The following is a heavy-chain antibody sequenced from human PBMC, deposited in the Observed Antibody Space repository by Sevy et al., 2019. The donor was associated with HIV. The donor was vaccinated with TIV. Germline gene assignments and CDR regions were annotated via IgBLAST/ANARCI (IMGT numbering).Heavy chain of an antibody. Sequence: SETLSLTCIVSDFPISSGLHWAWIRQPPGKGLEWIGRIYHSGRTDYNPSLKSRVIISVDTSKNQFSLDLSSVTAADSADYYCARDLASYTGSYYFDYWGQGTQVTVSS. J-gene: IGHJ4*02. V-gene: IGHV4-38-2*02. CDR3: ARDLASYTGSYYFDY. CDR2: IYHSGRT. D-gene: IGHD1-26*01. CDR1: DFPISSGLH.